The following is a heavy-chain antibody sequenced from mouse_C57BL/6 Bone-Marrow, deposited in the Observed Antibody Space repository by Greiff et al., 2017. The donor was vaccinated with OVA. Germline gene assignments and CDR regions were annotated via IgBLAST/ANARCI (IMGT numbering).Heavy chain of an antibody. CDR2: IYPGDGDT. D-gene: IGHD3-2*02. V-gene: IGHV1-82*01. J-gene: IGHJ4*01. CDR3: AKRGSGYYAMDY. CDR1: GYAFSSSW. Sequence: QVQLQQSGPELVKPGASVKISCKASGYAFSSSWMNWVKQRPGKGLEWIGRIYPGDGDTNYNGKFKGKATLTADKSSSTAYMQLSSLTSGDSAVYVCAKRGSGYYAMDYWGQGTSVTVSS.